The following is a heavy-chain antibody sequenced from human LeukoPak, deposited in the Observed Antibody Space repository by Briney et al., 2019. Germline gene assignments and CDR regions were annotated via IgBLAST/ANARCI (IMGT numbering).Heavy chain of an antibody. V-gene: IGHV3-23*01. Sequence: GGSPRLSCAASGLTFNSYATSWGRHAPREGLEWVSSISAGGGTTYYADSVKGRFTISRDNSKNTVYLQMNSLRAEDTAIYYCAKRPGGGGSCCHFDYWGQGTLVTVSS. CDR3: AKRPGGGGSCCHFDY. D-gene: IGHD2-15*01. CDR2: ISAGGGTT. CDR1: GLTFNSYA. J-gene: IGHJ4*02.